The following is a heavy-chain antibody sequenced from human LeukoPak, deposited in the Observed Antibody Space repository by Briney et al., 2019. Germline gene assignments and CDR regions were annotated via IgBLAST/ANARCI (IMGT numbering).Heavy chain of an antibody. J-gene: IGHJ6*03. CDR1: GGTFSSYA. CDR3: LVGATIDYYYYMDV. CDR2: IIPIFGTA. D-gene: IGHD1-26*01. V-gene: IGHV1-69*05. Sequence: ASVKVSCKASGGTFSSYAISWVRQAPGQGLEWMGGIIPIFGTANYAQKFQGRVTITTDESTSTAYMELSSLRSEDTAVYYCLVGATIDYYYYMDVWGKGTTVTVS.